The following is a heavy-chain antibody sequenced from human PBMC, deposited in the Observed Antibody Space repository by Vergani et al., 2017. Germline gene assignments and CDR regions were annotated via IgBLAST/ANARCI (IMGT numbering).Heavy chain of an antibody. CDR1: GFTFSNYG. CDR2: IRYDGSNT. CDR3: ARDTVTGSRYFDY. D-gene: IGHD6-19*01. V-gene: IGHV3-30*02. J-gene: IGHJ4*02. Sequence: QVQLVESGGGVVQPGGSLRLSCGASGFTFSNYGMHWVRQAPGKGLEWLTFIRYDGSNTYYADSVKGRFTISRDNSKNTLFLQMNSLRPEDTAVYYCARDTVTGSRYFDYWGQGTLVTVSS.